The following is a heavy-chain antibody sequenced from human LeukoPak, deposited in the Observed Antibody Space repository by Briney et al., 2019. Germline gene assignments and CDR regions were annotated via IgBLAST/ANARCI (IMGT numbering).Heavy chain of an antibody. V-gene: IGHV3-53*01. J-gene: IGHJ6*03. CDR1: GFTVSSSY. CDR2: LYSGGNT. Sequence: GGSLRLSCAASGFTVSSSYMNWVRQAPGKGLEWVSVLYSGGNTYYADSVKGRFTISRDNSKNTLYLQMNSLRAEDTAVYYCARDSGDGDYTPDMDIWGKGTTVTVSS. D-gene: IGHD2-21*02. CDR3: ARDSGDGDYTPDMDI.